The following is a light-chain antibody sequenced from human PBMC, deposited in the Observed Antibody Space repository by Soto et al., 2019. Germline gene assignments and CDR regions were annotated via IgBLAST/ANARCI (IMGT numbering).Light chain of an antibody. J-gene: IGKJ5*01. CDR3: QYGYCAPLYT. CDR2: AAS. Sequence: DIQMTQSPSSLSASVGDRVTITCRASQSISSYSICYQQKPGNAHKLLIYAASRLQSGVPSRCSGSGSGTDFTLTISSVQPEDFVTYCCQYGYCAPLYTFCQGTRLEIK. CDR1: QSISSY. V-gene: IGKV1-39*01.